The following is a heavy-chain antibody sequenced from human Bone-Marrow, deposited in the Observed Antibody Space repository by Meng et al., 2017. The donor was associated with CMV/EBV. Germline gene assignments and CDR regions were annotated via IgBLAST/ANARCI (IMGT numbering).Heavy chain of an antibody. CDR3: AREAVGGTTDY. J-gene: IGHJ4*02. D-gene: IGHD1-26*01. Sequence: ASVKVSCKASGYTFTSYGDSWVRQAPGQGLEWMGWISGYNGNAQYAQKFQGRVTMATDTSTSTAYMELRSLRSDDTAVYYCAREAVGGTTDYWGQGTLFTVSS. CDR2: ISGYNGNA. V-gene: IGHV1-18*01. CDR1: GYTFTSYG.